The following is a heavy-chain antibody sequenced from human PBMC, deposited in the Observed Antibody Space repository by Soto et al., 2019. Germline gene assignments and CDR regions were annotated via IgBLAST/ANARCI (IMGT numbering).Heavy chain of an antibody. D-gene: IGHD6-13*01. Sequence: GGSLRLSCAASGFIFSNYGMSWVRQAPGKGLEWVSGTSASGGTTYYADSVKGRFTMSRDNSKNTLYLQMNSLRAEDTAVYYCAKAPEGYSSSWYDPWGQGT. J-gene: IGHJ5*02. CDR3: AKAPEGYSSSWYDP. V-gene: IGHV3-23*01. CDR1: GFIFSNYG. CDR2: TSASGGTT.